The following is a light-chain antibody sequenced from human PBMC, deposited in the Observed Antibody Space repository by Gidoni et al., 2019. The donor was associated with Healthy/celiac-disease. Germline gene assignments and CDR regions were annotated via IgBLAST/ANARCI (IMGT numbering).Light chain of an antibody. J-gene: IGKJ1*01. CDR1: QSISSW. Sequence: DIQITQSPSTLPVSVGDRVTITCRASQSISSWLAWYQQKPGKAPKLLIYQASSLESGVPSRFSGSGSGTEFTLTISSLQPDDFATYYCQQYNSYSLTFGQGTKVEIK. CDR2: QAS. V-gene: IGKV1-5*03. CDR3: QQYNSYSLT.